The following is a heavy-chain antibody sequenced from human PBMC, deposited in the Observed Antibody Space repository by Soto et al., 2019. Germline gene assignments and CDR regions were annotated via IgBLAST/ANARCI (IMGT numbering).Heavy chain of an antibody. J-gene: IGHJ4*02. V-gene: IGHV1-69*01. CDR1: GGTFSSYA. Sequence: QVQLVQSGAEVKKPGSSVKVSCKASGGTFSSYAISWVRQAPGQGLEWMGGIIPIFGTANYAQKFQGRVTITADESTSTAYMELSSLRSEDTAVXXXXXXNDEWLRFSPLRFWGQGTLVTVSS. CDR2: IIPIFGTA. D-gene: IGHD5-12*01. CDR3: XXXNDEWLRFSPLRF.